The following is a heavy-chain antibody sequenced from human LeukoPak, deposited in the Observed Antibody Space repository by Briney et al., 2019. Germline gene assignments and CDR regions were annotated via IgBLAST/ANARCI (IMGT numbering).Heavy chain of an antibody. CDR2: INHSGST. D-gene: IGHD4-17*01. CDR3: AREGVYGDYADY. V-gene: IGHV4-34*01. Sequence: SETLSLTCAVYGGSFSGYYWSWIRQPPGKGLERIGEINHSGSTNYNPSLKSRVTISVDTSKNQFSLKLSSVTAADTAVYYCAREGVYGDYADYWGQGTLVTVSS. J-gene: IGHJ4*02. CDR1: GGSFSGYY.